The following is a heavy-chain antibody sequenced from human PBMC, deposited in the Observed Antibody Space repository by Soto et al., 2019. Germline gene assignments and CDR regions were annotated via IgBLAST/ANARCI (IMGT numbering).Heavy chain of an antibody. CDR2: IFWDDDK. CDR1: GFALTTRGEA. CDR3: ARRSRGYAYYFYQ. J-gene: IGHJ4*02. Sequence: QITLKESGPALVRPTQTLTLTCSFSGFALTTRGEAVGWVRQPPGKALEWLALIFWDDDKWYSPSLRSRLTITEDTSKNQVVLTMTNMDPVDTATYYCARRSRGYAYYFYQWGQGTLVTVSS. D-gene: IGHD5-12*01. V-gene: IGHV2-5*02.